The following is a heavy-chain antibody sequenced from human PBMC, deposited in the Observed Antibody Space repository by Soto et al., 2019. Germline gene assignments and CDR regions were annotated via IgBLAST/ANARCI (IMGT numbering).Heavy chain of an antibody. D-gene: IGHD2-15*01. CDR3: AKDGFGCSGGSCYSSPYYYYMDV. CDR1: GFTXSSYA. CDR2: ISGSGGST. Sequence: PGGSLRLSCAASGFTXSSYAMSWVRQAPGKGLEWVSAISGSGGSTYYADSVKGRFTISRDNSKNTLYLQMNSLRAEDTAVYYCAKDGFGCSGGSCYSSPYYYYMDVWGKGTTVTVSS. J-gene: IGHJ6*03. V-gene: IGHV3-23*01.